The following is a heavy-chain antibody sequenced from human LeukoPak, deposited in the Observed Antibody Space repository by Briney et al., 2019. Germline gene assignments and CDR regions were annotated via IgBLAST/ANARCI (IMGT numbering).Heavy chain of an antibody. CDR1: GFIFSNYW. CDR3: VRDGGVSGYDLLDY. D-gene: IGHD5-12*01. Sequence: GGSLRLSCTASGFIFSNYWMTWVRQAPGKGLEWVAQINQDGSKEYYIDSVKARFSISRDHARNSLSLQMNSLRAEDTAVYYCVRDGGVSGYDLLDYWGQGTLVTVSS. CDR2: INQDGSKE. V-gene: IGHV3-7*01. J-gene: IGHJ4*02.